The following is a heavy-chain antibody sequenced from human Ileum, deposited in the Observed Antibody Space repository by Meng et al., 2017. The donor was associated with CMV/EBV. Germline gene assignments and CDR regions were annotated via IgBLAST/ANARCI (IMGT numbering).Heavy chain of an antibody. Sequence: ASGFTFSTYAMSWVRQAPGKGLEWVSAISGSGSSTYYTDSVTGRFTISRDNSKNTFFLQMNSLRAEDTAVYYCAKDNGYGGSYFDFWGQGTLVTVSS. J-gene: IGHJ4*02. CDR3: AKDNGYGGSYFDF. D-gene: IGHD1-26*01. CDR2: ISGSGSST. CDR1: GFTFSTYA. V-gene: IGHV3-23*01.